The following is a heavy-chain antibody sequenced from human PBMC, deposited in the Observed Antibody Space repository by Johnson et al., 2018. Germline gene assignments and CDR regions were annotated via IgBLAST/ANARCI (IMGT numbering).Heavy chain of an antibody. CDR2: MNPNSGNT. CDR3: ARDSVPGSGERHAPWLVGYFQH. CDR1: GYTFTSYD. J-gene: IGHJ1*01. Sequence: QVQLVQSGAEVKKPGASVKVSCKASGYTFTSYDINWVRQATGQGLEWMGWMNPNSGNTGYAQKFQGRVTMTRNTSISTAYMELSSLRSEDTAVYYCARDSVPGSGERHAPWLVGYFQHWGQGTLVTVSS. V-gene: IGHV1-8*01. D-gene: IGHD6-19*01.